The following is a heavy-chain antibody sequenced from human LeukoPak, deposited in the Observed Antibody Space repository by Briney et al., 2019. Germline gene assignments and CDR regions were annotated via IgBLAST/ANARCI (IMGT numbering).Heavy chain of an antibody. Sequence: GGSLRLSCAASGFTFDDYAMHWVRQAPGKGLEWVSLISGDGGSTYYADSVKGRFTISRDNSKNSLYLQMSSLRTEDTALYYCAKDLYCSSTSCYGHWFDPWGQGTLVTVSS. J-gene: IGHJ5*02. D-gene: IGHD2-2*01. V-gene: IGHV3-43*02. CDR3: AKDLYCSSTSCYGHWFDP. CDR1: GFTFDDYA. CDR2: ISGDGGST.